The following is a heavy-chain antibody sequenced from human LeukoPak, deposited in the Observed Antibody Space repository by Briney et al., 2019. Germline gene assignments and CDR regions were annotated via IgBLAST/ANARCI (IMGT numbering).Heavy chain of an antibody. V-gene: IGHV4-4*07. Sequence: SETLSLTRTVSGGSISSYYWSWIRQPAGKGLEWIGRIYTSGSTNYNPSLKSRVTMSVDTSKNQFSLKLSSVTAADTAVYYCARGWGCSSTSCNWFDPWGQGTLVTVSS. CDR3: ARGWGCSSTSCNWFDP. J-gene: IGHJ5*02. CDR2: IYTSGST. CDR1: GGSISSYY. D-gene: IGHD2-2*01.